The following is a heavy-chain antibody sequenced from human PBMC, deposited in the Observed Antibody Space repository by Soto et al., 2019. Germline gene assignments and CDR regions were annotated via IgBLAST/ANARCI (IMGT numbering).Heavy chain of an antibody. D-gene: IGHD3-10*01. CDR2: IDSYGSTT. J-gene: IGHJ4*02. V-gene: IGHV3-74*01. CDR3: ARGGLHAYYKDN. Sequence: XXSQRLPSAASALTFSTYSVHWIRQTTGKGLEWVSRIDSYGSTTNYADSVKGRFTVSRDNARNTLYLQMNSLRAEETAIYYCARGGLHAYYKDNWGQGILVTVSS. CDR1: ALTFSTYS.